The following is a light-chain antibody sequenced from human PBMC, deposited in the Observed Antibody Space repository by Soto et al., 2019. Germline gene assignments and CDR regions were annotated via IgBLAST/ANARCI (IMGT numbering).Light chain of an antibody. CDR3: QQYYSTPWT. CDR1: ESVLYSSNNKKY. CDR2: WAS. Sequence: IVMTQSPDSLAVSLGGRGTIHCQYGESVLYSSNNKKYSAWYKQTPGQPPKXXSYWASTRESGVPDRFSGSGSGTDFTLTISSLQAEDVAVYYCQQYYSTPWTFGQGTKVDIK. J-gene: IGKJ1*01. V-gene: IGKV4-1*01.